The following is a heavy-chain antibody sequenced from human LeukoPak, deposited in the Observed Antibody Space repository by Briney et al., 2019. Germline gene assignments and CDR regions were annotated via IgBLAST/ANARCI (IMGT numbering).Heavy chain of an antibody. CDR3: ARGDYGETFDY. D-gene: IGHD4-17*01. CDR2: SSSYNGYT. CDR1: GYTFTTYG. V-gene: IGHV1-18*01. Sequence: ASAKVSCKTSGYTFTTYGINWVRQAPGQGLEWMGWSSSYNGYTNYAQKFQGRVTMTTDTSTSTAYMELRSLRSDDTAIYYCARGDYGETFDYWGQGTLVTVSS. J-gene: IGHJ4*02.